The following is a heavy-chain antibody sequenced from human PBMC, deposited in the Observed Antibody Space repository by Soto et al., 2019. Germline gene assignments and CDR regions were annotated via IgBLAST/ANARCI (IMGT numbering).Heavy chain of an antibody. CDR2: IIPIFGTA. V-gene: IGHV1-69*13. Sequence: GASVKVSCKASGGTFSSYTISWVRQAPGQGLEWMGRIIPIFGTANYAQKFQGRVTITADESTSTAYMELSSLRSEDTAVYYCAREIYCISTSCPRWFDPWGQGTLVTVSS. J-gene: IGHJ5*02. CDR1: GGTFSSYT. CDR3: AREIYCISTSCPRWFDP. D-gene: IGHD2-2*01.